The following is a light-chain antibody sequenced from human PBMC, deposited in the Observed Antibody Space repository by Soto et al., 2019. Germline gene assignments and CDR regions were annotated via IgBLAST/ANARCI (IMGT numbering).Light chain of an antibody. CDR1: SSDVGGYNF. J-gene: IGLJ2*01. V-gene: IGLV2-14*03. CDR2: DVS. Sequence: QSALTQPASVSGSPGQSITISCTGTSSDVGGYNFVSWYQQHPGKAPKLIIYDVSYRPSGVSDRFSGSKSGNTASLTISGLQAEDGADYYCTSYTTRSTVVFGGGTKVTVL. CDR3: TSYTTRSTVV.